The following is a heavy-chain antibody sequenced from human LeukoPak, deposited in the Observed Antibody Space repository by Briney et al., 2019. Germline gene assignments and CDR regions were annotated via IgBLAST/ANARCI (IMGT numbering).Heavy chain of an antibody. CDR2: ITTGGPNT. Sequence: GGSLRLSCTASGFTFSSYTMSWVRQAPGKGLKWVSTITTGGPNTYYADSAKGRFTVSRDDSKNTLYLQMNSLRAEDTAVYYCAKDGGLWVSAHWGDSWGRGTLVTVSS. D-gene: IGHD7-27*01. CDR1: GFTFSSYT. V-gene: IGHV3-23*01. CDR3: AKDGGLWVSAHWGDS. J-gene: IGHJ4*02.